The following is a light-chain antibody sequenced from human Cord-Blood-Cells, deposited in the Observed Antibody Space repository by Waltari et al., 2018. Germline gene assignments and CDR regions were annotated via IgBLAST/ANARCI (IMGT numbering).Light chain of an antibody. CDR1: SSDVGSYNL. Sequence: QSALTQPASVSGSPGQSITISCTGTSSDVGSYNLVSWYQQHPGKAPKLMIDEGSKRPSGVANRCSGSKSGNTASLTISGLQAEDEADYYCCSDAGSSTVFGGGTKLTVL. CDR3: CSDAGSSTV. CDR2: EGS. J-gene: IGLJ2*01. V-gene: IGLV2-23*01.